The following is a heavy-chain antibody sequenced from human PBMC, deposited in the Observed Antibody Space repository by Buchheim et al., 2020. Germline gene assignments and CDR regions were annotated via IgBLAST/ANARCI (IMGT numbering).Heavy chain of an antibody. J-gene: IGHJ5*02. Sequence: EVQLLESGGGLVQPGESLRVSCAASGFTFSSFAMSWVRQAPGKGLEWVSAIGNGGSTYSADSVKGRFTVSRDNSKNTLYLQMNSLRAEDTAVYFCAKSPGITGTTGFWFDAWGQGTL. D-gene: IGHD1-7*01. CDR1: GFTFSSFA. CDR3: AKSPGITGTTGFWFDA. CDR2: IGNGGST. V-gene: IGHV3-23*01.